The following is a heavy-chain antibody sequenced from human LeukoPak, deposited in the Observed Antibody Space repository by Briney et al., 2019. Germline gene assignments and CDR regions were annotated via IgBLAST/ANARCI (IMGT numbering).Heavy chain of an antibody. J-gene: IGHJ4*02. CDR2: IKSKPDGGTT. CDR3: STGGYYFDY. Sequence: GGSLRLSCAGSGFTFSNTWMNWARQAPGKGLEWVGRIKSKPDGGTTTYAAPVKGRFTISRDDSRNTVFLQMNSLKTEDTAVYYCSTGGYYFDYWGQGTLVTVSS. CDR1: GFTFSNTW. V-gene: IGHV3-15*01.